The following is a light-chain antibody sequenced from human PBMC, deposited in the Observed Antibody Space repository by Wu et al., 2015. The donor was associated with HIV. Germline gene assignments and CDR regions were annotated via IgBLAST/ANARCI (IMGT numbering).Light chain of an antibody. CDR1: QSVSRF. CDR3: HQRTTWPRT. V-gene: IGKV3-11*01. Sequence: EIVLTQSPATLSLSPGERATLSCRASQSVSRFLAWYQHKPGQAPRVVIYDTSNRAAGIPARFSGSGSGTDFTLTISSLEPEDFAVYYCHQRTTWPRTFGQGT. J-gene: IGKJ1*01. CDR2: DTS.